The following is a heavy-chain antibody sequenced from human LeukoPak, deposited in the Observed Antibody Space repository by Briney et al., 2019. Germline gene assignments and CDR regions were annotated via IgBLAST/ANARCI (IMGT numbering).Heavy chain of an antibody. V-gene: IGHV1-69*13. J-gene: IGHJ6*02. CDR1: GGTFSSYA. CDR2: IIPIFGTA. D-gene: IGHD3-16*01. CDR3: AREEFVGYYYGMDV. Sequence: GASVKASCKASGGTFSSYAISWVRQAPGQGLEWMGGIIPIFGTANYAQKFQGRVTITADESTSTAYMELSSLRSEDTAVYYCAREEFVGYYYGMDVWGQGTTVTVSS.